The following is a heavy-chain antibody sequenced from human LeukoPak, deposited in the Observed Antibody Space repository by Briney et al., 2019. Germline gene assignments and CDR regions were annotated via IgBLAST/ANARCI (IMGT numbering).Heavy chain of an antibody. Sequence: GGSLRLSCAASVFTFSSYAMHWVRQAPGKGLEWVAVISYDGSNKYYADSVKGRFTISRDNSKNTLYLQMDSLRAEDTAVYYCARASVGWWHDRPYYMDVWGKGTTVTVSS. V-gene: IGHV3-30*04. CDR3: ARASVGWWHDRPYYMDV. CDR2: ISYDGSNK. J-gene: IGHJ6*03. CDR1: VFTFSSYA. D-gene: IGHD2-8*02.